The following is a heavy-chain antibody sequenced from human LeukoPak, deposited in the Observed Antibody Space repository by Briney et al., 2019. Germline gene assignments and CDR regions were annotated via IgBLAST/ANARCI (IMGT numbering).Heavy chain of an antibody. J-gene: IGHJ4*02. V-gene: IGHV4-31*03. CDR1: GGSISSGGYY. CDR3: ARESPSYCSSTSCYIGGFDY. CDR2: IYYSGST. Sequence: SQTLSLTCTVSGGSISSGGYYWSWIRQHPGTGLEWIGYIYYSGSTYYNPSLKSRVTISVDTSKNQFSLKLSSVTAADTAVYYCARESPSYCSSTSCYIGGFDYWGQGTLVTVSS. D-gene: IGHD2-2*02.